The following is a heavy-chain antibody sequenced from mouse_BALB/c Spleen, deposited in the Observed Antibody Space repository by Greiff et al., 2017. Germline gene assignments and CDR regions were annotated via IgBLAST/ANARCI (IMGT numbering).Heavy chain of an antibody. CDR3: ARRGNSYAMDY. CDR2: ISNGGGST. J-gene: IGHJ4*01. V-gene: IGHV5-12-2*01. CDR1: GFTFSSYT. Sequence: EVMLVESGGGLVQPGGSLKLSCAASGFTFSSYTMSWVRQTPEKRLEWVAYISNGGGSTYYPDTVTGRFTISRDNAKNTLYLQMSSLKSEDTAMYYCARRGNSYAMDYWGQGTSVTVSA. D-gene: IGHD2-1*01.